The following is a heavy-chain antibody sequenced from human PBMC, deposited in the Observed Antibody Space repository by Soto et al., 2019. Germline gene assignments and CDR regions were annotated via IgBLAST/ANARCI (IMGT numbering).Heavy chain of an antibody. Sequence: PSDTLSLTCTVSGGSISSYYWSWIRQPPGKGLEWIGYIYYSGSTNYNPSLKSRVTIPVDTSKNQFSLKLSSVTAADTAVCYCARHGDGYNVPFDYWGQGTLVTVSS. J-gene: IGHJ4*02. CDR2: IYYSGST. V-gene: IGHV4-59*08. D-gene: IGHD5-12*01. CDR1: GGSISSYY. CDR3: ARHGDGYNVPFDY.